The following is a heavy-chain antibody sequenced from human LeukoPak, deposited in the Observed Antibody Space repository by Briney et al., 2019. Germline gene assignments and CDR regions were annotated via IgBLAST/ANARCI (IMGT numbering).Heavy chain of an antibody. D-gene: IGHD6-19*01. CDR2: INANSGTR. CDR3: AKPISGGLAVTADWFAP. CDR1: GFAFSFFA. Sequence: TGGSLRLSCEASGFAFSFFAMSWLRQAPGKGLEWVSTINANSGTRSYAASVGGRFTISRDNSKNTLYLQLNTLRADDTAVYYCAKPISGGLAVTADWFAPWGQGTLVVVSS. V-gene: IGHV3-23*01. J-gene: IGHJ5*01.